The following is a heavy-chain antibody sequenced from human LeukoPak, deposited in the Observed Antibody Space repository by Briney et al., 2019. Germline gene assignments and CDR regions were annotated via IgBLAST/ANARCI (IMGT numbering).Heavy chain of an antibody. CDR3: ARTYGDYRPTISVNAFDI. V-gene: IGHV1-69*13. J-gene: IGHJ3*02. CDR2: IIPIFGTA. Sequence: GASVKVSCKASGGTFSSYAISWVRQAPGQGLEWMGGIIPIFGTANYAQKFQGRVTITADESTSTAYMELSSLRSEDTAVYYCARTYGDYRPTISVNAFDIWGQGTMVTVSS. D-gene: IGHD4-17*01. CDR1: GGTFSSYA.